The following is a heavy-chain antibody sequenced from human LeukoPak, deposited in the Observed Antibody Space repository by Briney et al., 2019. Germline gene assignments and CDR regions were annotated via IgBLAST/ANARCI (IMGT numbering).Heavy chain of an antibody. V-gene: IGHV5-51*01. CDR3: ARTGYHYGSGSHYAFDI. CDR2: IYPGDSDT. CDR1: GYTFSNQW. Sequence: GESLEISRQASGYTFSNQWIGWVRQMPGKGLEWMGIIYPGDSDTRYSPSFQGQVTISVDKSITTAYLEWSSLKASDTAMYYCARTGYHYGSGSHYAFDIWGQGTMVTVSS. J-gene: IGHJ3*02. D-gene: IGHD3-10*01.